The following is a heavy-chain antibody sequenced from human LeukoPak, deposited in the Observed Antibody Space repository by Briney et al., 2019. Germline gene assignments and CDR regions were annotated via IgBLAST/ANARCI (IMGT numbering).Heavy chain of an antibody. CDR3: ARGLNRNDYGDYGY. Sequence: SETLSLTCTVSGGSISSYYWSWIRQPPGKGLEWIGYIYYSGSTNYNPSLKSRVTISVDTSKNQFSLKLSSVTAADTAVYYCARGLNRNDYGDYGYWGQGTLVTVSS. J-gene: IGHJ4*02. CDR1: GGSISSYY. V-gene: IGHV4-59*01. D-gene: IGHD4-17*01. CDR2: IYYSGST.